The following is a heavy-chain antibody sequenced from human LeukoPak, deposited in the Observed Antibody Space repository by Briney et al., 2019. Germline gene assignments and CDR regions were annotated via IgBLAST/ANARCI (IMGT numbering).Heavy chain of an antibody. Sequence: GGSLTLSCAASGFTFSRYAMSWVRQAPGKGLEWVSSIIGSGATTYSAESVKGRFTISRDNSKNTLYLQMNRLRAEDTAVYYCASGGYCSSTTCYGYNFYYMDVWGKGTTVTVSS. D-gene: IGHD2-2*01. J-gene: IGHJ6*03. CDR2: IIGSGATT. V-gene: IGHV3-23*01. CDR3: ASGGYCSSTTCYGYNFYYMDV. CDR1: GFTFSRYA.